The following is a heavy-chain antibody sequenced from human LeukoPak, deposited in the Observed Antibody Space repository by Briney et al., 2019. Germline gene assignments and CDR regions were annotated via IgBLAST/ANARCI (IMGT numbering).Heavy chain of an antibody. CDR2: ISSSSDYI. CDR1: GFTFNTYS. Sequence: GGSLRLSCAASGFTFNTYSMNWVRQAPGKGREWVSSISSSSDYIYYADSVKGRFTISRDNAKNSLYLQMNSLRAEDTAVYYCASRAYSVWYFDYWGQGTLVTVSS. D-gene: IGHD5/OR15-5a*01. J-gene: IGHJ4*02. CDR3: ASRAYSVWYFDY. V-gene: IGHV3-21*01.